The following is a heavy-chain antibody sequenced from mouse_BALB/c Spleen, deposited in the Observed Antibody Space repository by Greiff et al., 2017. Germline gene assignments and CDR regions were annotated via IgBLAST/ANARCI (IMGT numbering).Heavy chain of an antibody. CDR1: GFTFSDYY. J-gene: IGHJ3*01. V-gene: IGHV5-4*02. CDR2: ISDGGSYT. Sequence: DVMLVESGGGLVKPGGSLKLSCAASGFTFSDYYMYWVRQTPEKRLEWVATISDGGSYTYYPDSVKGRFTISRDNAKNNLYLQMSSLKSEDTAMYYCARDEGNPPWFAYWGQGTLVTVSA. CDR3: ARDEGNPPWFAY.